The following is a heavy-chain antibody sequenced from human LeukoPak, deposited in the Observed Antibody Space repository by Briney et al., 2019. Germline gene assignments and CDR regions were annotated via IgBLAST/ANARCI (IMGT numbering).Heavy chain of an antibody. CDR3: ARYRNGDSDISLEY. D-gene: IGHD4-17*01. J-gene: IGHJ4*02. V-gene: IGHV4-59*01. CDR1: DGSISRYY. Sequence: SQTLSLTCTVSDGSISRYYWSWIRQPPGKGPEWIGFISYRGTTSYNPSLKRRVTISVDTCKNQFSRKLSSVTSAGWSVYYGARYRNGDSDISLEYWGQGTLVTVSS. CDR2: ISYRGTT.